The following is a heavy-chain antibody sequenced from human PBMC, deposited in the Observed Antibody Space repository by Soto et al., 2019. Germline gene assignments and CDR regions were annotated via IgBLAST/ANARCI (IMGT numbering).Heavy chain of an antibody. V-gene: IGHV4-34*01. D-gene: IGHD6-19*01. CDR1: GGSFSGYY. J-gene: IGHJ5*02. Sequence: SETLSLTCAVYGGSFSGYYWSWIRQPPGKGLEWIGEINHSGSTNYNPSLKSRVTISVDTSKNQFSLKLSSVTAADTAVYYCGRGMRIAVAGTIWFDPWGQGTLVTVSS. CDR3: GRGMRIAVAGTIWFDP. CDR2: INHSGST.